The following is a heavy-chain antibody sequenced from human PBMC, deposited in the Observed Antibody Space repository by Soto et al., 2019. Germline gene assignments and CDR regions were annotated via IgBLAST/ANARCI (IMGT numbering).Heavy chain of an antibody. CDR2: IIPILGIA. D-gene: IGHD6-6*01. CDR1: GGTFSSYT. CDR3: AQGRWEESIVGDRGWFDP. J-gene: IGHJ5*02. V-gene: IGHV1-69*02. Sequence: QVQLVQSGAEVKKPGSSVKVSCKASGGTFSSYTISCVRQDHEQGLEWMGRIIPILGIANYAQKLQGRVTITADKTTSKAYMELSSLRSEDTAVYYCAQGRWEESIVGDRGWFDPWGEGTMVTVSS.